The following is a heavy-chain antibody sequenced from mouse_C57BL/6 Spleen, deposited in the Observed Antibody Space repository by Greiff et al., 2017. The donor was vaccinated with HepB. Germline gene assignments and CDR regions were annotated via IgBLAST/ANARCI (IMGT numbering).Heavy chain of an antibody. Sequence: EVQRVESGEGLVKPGGSLKLSCAASGFTFSSYAMSWVRQTPEKRLEWVAYISSGGDYIYYADTVKGRFTISRDNARNTLYLQMSSLKSEDTAMYYCTRGLLRPYAMDYWGQGTSVTVSS. CDR2: ISSGGDYI. CDR1: GFTFSSYA. V-gene: IGHV5-9-1*02. CDR3: TRGLLRPYAMDY. J-gene: IGHJ4*01. D-gene: IGHD1-1*01.